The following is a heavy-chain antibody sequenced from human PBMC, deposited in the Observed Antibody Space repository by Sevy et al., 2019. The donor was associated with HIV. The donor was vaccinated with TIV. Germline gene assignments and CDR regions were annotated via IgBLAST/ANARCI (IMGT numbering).Heavy chain of an antibody. D-gene: IGHD6-19*01. CDR3: ARVHSSGWPPYYYGMDV. CDR2: TYTSGST. V-gene: IGHV4-4*07. CDR1: GGSISSYY. Sequence: SETLSLTCTVSGGSISSYYWSWIRQPAGKGLEWIGRTYTSGSTNYNPSLKSRVTMSVDTSKNQFSLKLSSVTAADTAVYYCARVHSSGWPPYYYGMDVWGQGTTVTVSS. J-gene: IGHJ6*02.